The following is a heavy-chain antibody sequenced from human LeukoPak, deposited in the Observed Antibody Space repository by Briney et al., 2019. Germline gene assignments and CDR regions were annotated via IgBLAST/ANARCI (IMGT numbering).Heavy chain of an antibody. V-gene: IGHV3-48*01. CDR2: ISSRSSTI. J-gene: IGHJ3*01. CDR1: GFTFSSYG. D-gene: IGHD2-2*01. Sequence: GGSLRLSCAASGFTFSSYGMHWVRQAPGKGLEWVSYISSRSSTIYYTDSVKGRFTISRDNAKNSLYLQMNSLRAEDTAVYYCAREGYCNITSCPRGAFDFWGQGTMVTVSS. CDR3: AREGYCNITSCPRGAFDF.